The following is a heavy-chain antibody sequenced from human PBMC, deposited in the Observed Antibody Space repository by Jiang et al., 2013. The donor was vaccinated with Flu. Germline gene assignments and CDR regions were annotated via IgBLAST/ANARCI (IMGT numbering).Heavy chain of an antibody. V-gene: IGHV1-8*01. J-gene: IGHJ4*02. CDR1: GYTFTSHG. Sequence: EVKKPGASVKVSCKASGYTFTSHGINWVRQATGQGLEWMGWMNPSSGNTGYAQKFQGRVTMTRDTSISTAYMELSSLRSEDTAVYYCVHAPDLYGDHSLDSWGQGTLVTVSS. CDR2: MNPSSGNT. D-gene: IGHD4-17*01. CDR3: VHAPDLYGDHSLDS.